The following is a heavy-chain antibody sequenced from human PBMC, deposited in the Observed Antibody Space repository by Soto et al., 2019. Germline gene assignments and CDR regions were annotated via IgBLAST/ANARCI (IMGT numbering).Heavy chain of an antibody. J-gene: IGHJ4*02. CDR3: AKGFAGFGELTIFDY. CDR1: GFTFSSYA. CDR2: ISGSGGST. V-gene: IGHV3-23*01. Sequence: EVQLLESGGGLVQPGGSLRLSCAASGFTFSSYAMSWVRQAPGKGLEWVSAISGSGGSTYYADSVKGRFTISRDNSKNTLYLQMNSVRAEDTAVYYCAKGFAGFGELTIFDYWGQGTLVTVSS. D-gene: IGHD3-10*01.